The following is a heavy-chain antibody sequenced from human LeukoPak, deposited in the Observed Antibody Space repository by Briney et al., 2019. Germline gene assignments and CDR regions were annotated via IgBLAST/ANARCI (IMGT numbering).Heavy chain of an antibody. V-gene: IGHV3-21*01. CDR2: ISSSSSYI. CDR1: GFTFSSYG. CDR3: ASRHTAYCGGDCYRGGFDY. D-gene: IGHD2-21*02. J-gene: IGHJ4*02. Sequence: GGSLRLSCAASGFTFSSYGMHWVRQAPGKGLEWVSSISSSSSYIYYADSVKGRFTISRDNAKNSLYLQMNSLRAEDTAVYYCASRHTAYCGGDCYRGGFDYWGQGTLVTVSS.